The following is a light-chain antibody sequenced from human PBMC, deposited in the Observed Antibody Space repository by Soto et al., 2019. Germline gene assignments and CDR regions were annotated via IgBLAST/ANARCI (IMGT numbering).Light chain of an antibody. J-gene: IGLJ1*01. Sequence: QSALTQPASVSGSPGQSITISCTGTSSDVGGYNYVSWYQQHPGKALKLMIYDVRNRPSGVSNRFSGSKSVNTASLTISGLQAEDEADYYCSSYTTVSTYVFGTGTKSPS. CDR1: SSDVGGYNY. CDR2: DVR. V-gene: IGLV2-14*01. CDR3: SSYTTVSTYV.